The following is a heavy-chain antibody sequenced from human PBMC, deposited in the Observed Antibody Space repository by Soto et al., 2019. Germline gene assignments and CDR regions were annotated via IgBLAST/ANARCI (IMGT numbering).Heavy chain of an antibody. D-gene: IGHD2-15*01. Sequence: RASVKVSCKASGGTFSTHAIIWVRQAPGHGLEWMGGIIPISGTTYYTQKFQGRVTITADEPTSTAFMELSSLKSDDTAVFYCARGYCSGGNCYSGMDVWGQGTMVTV. CDR3: ARGYCSGGNCYSGMDV. J-gene: IGHJ6*02. CDR1: GGTFSTHA. V-gene: IGHV1-69*13. CDR2: IIPISGTT.